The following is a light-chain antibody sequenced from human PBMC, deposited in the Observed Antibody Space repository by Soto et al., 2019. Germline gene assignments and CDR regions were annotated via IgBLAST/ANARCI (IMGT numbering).Light chain of an antibody. Sequence: QSVLTQPASVSGSPGQSITISCPGTSSDVGSYNLVSWYQQHPGKAPKLMIYEVSKWPAGVSNRFSGSKSGNTASLTISGLQTEDEADYYCFSYAGSSTFYVFGTGTKVTVL. CDR1: SSDVGSYNL. J-gene: IGLJ1*01. CDR2: EVS. CDR3: FSYAGSSTFYV. V-gene: IGLV2-23*02.